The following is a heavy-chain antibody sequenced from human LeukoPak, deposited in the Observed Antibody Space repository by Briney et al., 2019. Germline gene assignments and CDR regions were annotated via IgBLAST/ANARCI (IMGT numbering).Heavy chain of an antibody. CDR3: ARMGGYDSFDY. J-gene: IGHJ4*02. CDR2: IYYTGST. Sequence: SETLSLTCTVSGGSISSSSYYWSWIRQPPGKGLEWIGYIYYTGSTNYNPSLRSRVTMSVDTSKNHFSLKLTSVTAADAAVYYCARMGGYDSFDYWGQGTLVTVSS. CDR1: GGSISSSSYY. V-gene: IGHV4-61*05. D-gene: IGHD5-12*01.